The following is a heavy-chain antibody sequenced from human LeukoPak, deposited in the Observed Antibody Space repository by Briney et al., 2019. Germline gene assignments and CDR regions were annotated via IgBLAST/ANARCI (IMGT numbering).Heavy chain of an antibody. CDR3: ASSRSGWSFDY. D-gene: IGHD6-19*01. CDR1: GYSFTNYW. J-gene: IGHJ4*02. CDR2: IYPGDSDT. Sequence: RRESLKISCKGSGYSFTNYWIAWVRQMLGKGLEWMGIIYPGDSDTRYSPSFQGQVTISADKSISTAYLQWSSLKASDTAMYYCASSRSGWSFDYWGQGTLVTVSS. V-gene: IGHV5-51*01.